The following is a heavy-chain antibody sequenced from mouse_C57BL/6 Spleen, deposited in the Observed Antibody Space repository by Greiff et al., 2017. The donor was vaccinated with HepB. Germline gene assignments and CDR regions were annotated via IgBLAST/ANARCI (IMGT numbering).Heavy chain of an antibody. Sequence: QVQLKESGAELVKPGASVKISCKASGYAFSSYWMNWVKQRPGKGLEWIGQIYPGDGDTNYNGKFKGKATLTADKSSSTAYMQLSSLTSEDSAVYFCARQYLEAMDYWGQGTSVTVSS. CDR3: ARQYLEAMDY. J-gene: IGHJ4*01. D-gene: IGHD5-1*01. CDR1: GYAFSSYW. CDR2: IYPGDGDT. V-gene: IGHV1-80*01.